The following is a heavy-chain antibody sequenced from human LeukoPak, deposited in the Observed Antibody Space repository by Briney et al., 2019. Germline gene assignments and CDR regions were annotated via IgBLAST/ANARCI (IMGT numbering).Heavy chain of an antibody. D-gene: IGHD2-2*01. CDR2: ISGDGTAT. V-gene: IGHV3-64*02. CDR1: GFIFSHYS. Sequence: QSGGSLRLSCKASGFIFSHYSMHWVRQAPGKELEYVSVISGDGTATYYTDSVKGRFIISRDNSKSTLYLQMGNLRDDDSALYYCARELPAGSTDYWGQGTLVSVSS. J-gene: IGHJ4*02. CDR3: ARELPAGSTDY.